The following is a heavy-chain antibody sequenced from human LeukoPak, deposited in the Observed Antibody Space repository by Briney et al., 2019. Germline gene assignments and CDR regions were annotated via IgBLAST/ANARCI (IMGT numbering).Heavy chain of an antibody. CDR3: ATRENDYMDV. CDR2: IWYDGSNK. Sequence: GGSLRLSCAASGFTFSSYGMHWARQAPGKGLGWVAVIWYDGSNKYYADSVKGRFTISRDNSKNTLYLQMNSLRAEDTAVYYCATRENDYMDVWGKGTTVTVSS. CDR1: GFTFSSYG. J-gene: IGHJ6*03. V-gene: IGHV3-33*01.